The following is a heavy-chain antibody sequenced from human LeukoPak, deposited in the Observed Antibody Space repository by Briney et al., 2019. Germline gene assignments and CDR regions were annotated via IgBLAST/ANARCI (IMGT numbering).Heavy chain of an antibody. CDR3: AKTTLETLFDI. J-gene: IGHJ3*02. CDR2: ISWNSGSI. D-gene: IGHD1-1*01. Sequence: PGGSLRLSCAASGFTFDDYAMHWVRHAPGKGLEWVSGISWNSGSIGYADSVKGRFTISRDNAKNSLYLQMNSLRAEDTALYYCAKTTLETLFDIWGQGTMVTVSS. CDR1: GFTFDDYA. V-gene: IGHV3-9*01.